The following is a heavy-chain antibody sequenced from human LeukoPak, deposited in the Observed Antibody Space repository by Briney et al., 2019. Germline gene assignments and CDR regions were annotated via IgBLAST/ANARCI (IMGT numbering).Heavy chain of an antibody. CDR1: GFTFSKYA. Sequence: SLRTSFAATGFTFSKYAMSWVSQAPLKRLHSVLGISGSAGTGSGGFTSYAYSVKARFTISRDNSKHTRYLQMISLRTEDTAVYYCAKDPRRYSRTGGYFDYWGQGTLVTVSS. D-gene: IGHD6-13*01. J-gene: IGHJ4*02. CDR2: ISGSAGTGSGGFT. CDR3: AKDPRRYSRTGGYFDY. V-gene: IGHV3-23*01.